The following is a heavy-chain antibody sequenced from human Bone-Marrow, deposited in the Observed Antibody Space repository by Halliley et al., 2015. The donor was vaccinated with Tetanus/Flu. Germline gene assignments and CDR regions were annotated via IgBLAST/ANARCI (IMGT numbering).Heavy chain of an antibody. CDR3: ARRAITVTTTARWFDA. CDR2: IILTDDKT. Sequence: STIILTDDKTFYADSAKGRFTISRDYSTNTLYLQMNNLRVEDTALYYCARRAITVTTTARWFDAWGQGTQVTVSP. V-gene: IGHV3-23*01. D-gene: IGHD4-4*01. J-gene: IGHJ5*02.